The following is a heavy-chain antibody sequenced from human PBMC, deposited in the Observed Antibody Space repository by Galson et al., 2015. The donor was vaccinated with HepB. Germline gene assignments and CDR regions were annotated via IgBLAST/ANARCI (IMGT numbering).Heavy chain of an antibody. J-gene: IGHJ3*02. V-gene: IGHV3-48*02. CDR3: ARDGTAYCSSTSCTLWWGSRGGETFDI. CDR2: ISSSSHTI. CDR1: GFTFSSYS. Sequence: SLRLSCAASGFTFSSYSMNWVRQAPWKALESVSYISSSSHTIYYADSVTGRFTISRDNAKNSLYLQMNSLRDEDTAVYYCARDGTAYCSSTSCTLWWGSRGGETFDIWGQGKMVTVS. D-gene: IGHD2-2*01.